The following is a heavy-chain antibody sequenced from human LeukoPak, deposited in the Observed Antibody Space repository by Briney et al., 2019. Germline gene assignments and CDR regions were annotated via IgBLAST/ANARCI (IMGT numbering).Heavy chain of an antibody. Sequence: EGSLRLSCAASGFTFSSYWMSWVRQAPGKGLEWVSTMSATGGNTYYAASVRGRFTISRANAKNTVYLQMNRLRAEDTALYYCARVGGDGFNFFPSDYWGQGTLVAVSS. V-gene: IGHV3-23*01. CDR3: ARVGGDGFNFFPSDY. CDR1: GFTFSSYW. CDR2: MSATGGNT. D-gene: IGHD5-24*01. J-gene: IGHJ4*02.